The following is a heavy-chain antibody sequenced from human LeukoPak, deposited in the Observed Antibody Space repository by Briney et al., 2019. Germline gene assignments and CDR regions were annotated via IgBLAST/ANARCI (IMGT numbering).Heavy chain of an antibody. CDR2: INPDNGDT. CDR1: GHTFTNYF. J-gene: IGHJ5*02. Sequence: ASVKVSCKSSGHTFTNYFIHWVRQAPGQGLEWMGRINPDNGDTNYAQEFQGRVSMTRDTSISTAYMELSRLKSDDTAVYYCGREKRFDPWGQGTLVTVSS. V-gene: IGHV1-2*06. CDR3: GREKRFDP.